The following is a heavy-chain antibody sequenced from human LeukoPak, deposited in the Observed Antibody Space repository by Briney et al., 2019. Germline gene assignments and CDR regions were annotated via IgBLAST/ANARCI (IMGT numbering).Heavy chain of an antibody. V-gene: IGHV3-23*01. J-gene: IGHJ4*02. CDR3: AKDLDVVGLVGY. CDR1: GFTFSSYA. D-gene: IGHD2-15*01. CDR2: ISGSGGST. Sequence: GGSLRLSCAASGFTFSSYAMSWVRQAPGKGLEWVSAISGSGGSTYYADSVKGRFTISRDNSKNTLYLQMNSLRAEDTAVYYRAKDLDVVGLVGYWGQGTLVTVPS.